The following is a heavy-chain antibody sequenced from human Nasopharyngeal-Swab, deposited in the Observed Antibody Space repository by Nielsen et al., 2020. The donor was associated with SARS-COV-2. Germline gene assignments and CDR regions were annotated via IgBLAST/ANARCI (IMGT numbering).Heavy chain of an antibody. CDR3: ARDAKFYYYYYGMDV. V-gene: IGHV4-39*07. Sequence: WIRQPPGKGLEWIGSIYHSGSTNYNPSLKSRVTISVDTSKNQFSLKLSSVTAADTAVCYCARDAKFYYYYYGMDVWGQGTTVTVSS. D-gene: IGHD4/OR15-4a*01. CDR2: IYHSGST. J-gene: IGHJ6*02.